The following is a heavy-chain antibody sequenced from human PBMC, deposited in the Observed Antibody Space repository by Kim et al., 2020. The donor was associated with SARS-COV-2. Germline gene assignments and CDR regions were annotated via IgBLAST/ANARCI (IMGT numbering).Heavy chain of an antibody. CDR3: GFPSGAFCAGR. J-gene: IGHJ4*02. Sequence: GGSLRLSCVASGLTFSDAWIFWVRQVPGKGLDWVGRIKSKSDGETRDYAESVKGRLTISRDDAQNTLYLQMNSLTIEDTAVYACGFPSGAFCAGRWGQGSVVSV. D-gene: IGHD3-10*01. CDR2: IKSKSDGETR. CDR1: GLTFSDAW. V-gene: IGHV3-15*05.